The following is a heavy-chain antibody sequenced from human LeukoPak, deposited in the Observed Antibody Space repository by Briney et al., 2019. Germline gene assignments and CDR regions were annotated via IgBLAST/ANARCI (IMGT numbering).Heavy chain of an antibody. J-gene: IGHJ4*02. V-gene: IGHV4-34*01. CDR1: GGSFSGYY. D-gene: IGHD6-13*01. CDR2: INHSGST. CDR3: RYSSSWYPLEY. Sequence: PSETLSLTCAVYGGSFSGYYWSWIRQPPGKGLEWTGEINHSGSTNYNPSLKSRVTISVDTSKNQFSLKLSSVTAADTAVYYCRYSSSWYPLEYWGQGTLVTVSS.